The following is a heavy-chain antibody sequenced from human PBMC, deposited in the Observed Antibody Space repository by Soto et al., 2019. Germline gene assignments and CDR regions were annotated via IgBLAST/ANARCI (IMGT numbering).Heavy chain of an antibody. D-gene: IGHD4-17*01. V-gene: IGHV4-59*01. CDR1: GGSISSYY. J-gene: IGHJ4*02. Sequence: LSLTCTVSGGSISSYYWSWIRQPPGKGLEWIGYIYYSGSTNYNPSLKSRVTISVDTSKNQFSLKLSSVTAADTAVYYCARLDDYGGKGRDYWGQGTLVTVSS. CDR2: IYYSGST. CDR3: ARLDDYGGKGRDY.